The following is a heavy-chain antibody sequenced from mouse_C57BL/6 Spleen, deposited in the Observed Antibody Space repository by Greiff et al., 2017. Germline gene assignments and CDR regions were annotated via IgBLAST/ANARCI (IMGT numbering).Heavy chain of an antibody. Sequence: EVQGVESGGDLVKPGGSLKLSCAASGFTFSSYGMSWVRQTPDKRLEWVATISSGGSYTYYPDSVKGRFTISRDNAKNTLYLQMSSLKSEDTAMYYCARDSPSNYGYFDYWGQGTTLTVSS. CDR3: ARDSPSNYGYFDY. D-gene: IGHD2-5*01. V-gene: IGHV5-6*01. CDR2: ISSGGSYT. J-gene: IGHJ2*01. CDR1: GFTFSSYG.